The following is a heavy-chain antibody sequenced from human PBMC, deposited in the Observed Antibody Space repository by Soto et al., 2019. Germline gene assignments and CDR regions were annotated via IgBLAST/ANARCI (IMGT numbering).Heavy chain of an antibody. V-gene: IGHV1-46*01. CDR3: ARSRDGYNYMGDQPFDY. J-gene: IGHJ4*02. Sequence: QVQLVQSGAEVKKPGASVKVSCKASGYTFTSYYMHWVRQAPGQGLEWMGIINPSGGSTSYAQKFQGRVTMTRDTSTSTVYMELSSLRSEDTAVYYCARSRDGYNYMGDQPFDYWGQGTLVTVSS. D-gene: IGHD5-12*01. CDR2: INPSGGST. CDR1: GYTFTSYY.